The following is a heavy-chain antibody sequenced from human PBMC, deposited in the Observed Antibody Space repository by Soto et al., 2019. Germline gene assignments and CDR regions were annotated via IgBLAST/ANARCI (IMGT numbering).Heavy chain of an antibody. CDR3: ASNDFWSGYPLDY. J-gene: IGHJ4*02. V-gene: IGHV3-21*01. CDR2: ISSSSSYI. Sequence: PGGSLSLSCAASGFTFSSYSMNWVRQAPGKGLEWVSSISSSSSYIYYADSVKGRFTISRDNAKNSLYLQMNSLRAEDTAVYYCASNDFWSGYPLDYWGQGTLVTVSS. CDR1: GFTFSSYS. D-gene: IGHD3-3*01.